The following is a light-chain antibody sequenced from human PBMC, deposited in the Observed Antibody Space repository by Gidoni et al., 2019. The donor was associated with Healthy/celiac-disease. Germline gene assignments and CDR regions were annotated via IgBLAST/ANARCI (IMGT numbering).Light chain of an antibody. V-gene: IGKV1-39*01. Sequence: QMNQFSSSLSASVRDRVTIPCPASQSISSYLNWYQQKPGKAPKLLIYAASSLQSWVPSRFSGSGSGTDFTLTISSLQPEDFATYYCQQSYSTPITFGQGTRLEIK. CDR1: QSISSY. CDR3: QQSYSTPIT. CDR2: AAS. J-gene: IGKJ5*01.